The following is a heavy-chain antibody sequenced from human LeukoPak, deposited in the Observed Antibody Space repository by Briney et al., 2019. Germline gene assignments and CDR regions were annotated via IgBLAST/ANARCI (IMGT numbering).Heavy chain of an antibody. CDR1: GFTFSSYA. D-gene: IGHD5-18*01. V-gene: IGHV3-23*01. J-gene: IGHJ4*02. CDR2: ISGSGGST. Sequence: VGSLRLSCAASGFTFSSYAMSWVRQAPGKGLEWVSAISGSGGSTYYADSVKGRFTISRDNSKNTLYLQMNSLRAEDTAVYYCAKDWGYSYGFFDYWGQGTLVTVSS. CDR3: AKDWGYSYGFFDY.